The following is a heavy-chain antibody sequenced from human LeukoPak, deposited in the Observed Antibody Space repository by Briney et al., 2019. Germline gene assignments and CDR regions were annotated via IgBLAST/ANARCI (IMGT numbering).Heavy chain of an antibody. V-gene: IGHV3-7*03. CDR2: INKDGGEK. D-gene: IGHD1-26*01. J-gene: IGHJ4*02. Sequence: GGSLRLSCAASGFTFSSYWMSWVRQAPGKGLEWVANINKDGGEKYYVDSVKGRFTISRDNAKNSLYLQVNSLRADDTAVYYCVKDSPPRYSGSPPAYWGQGTLVTVSS. CDR3: VKDSPPRYSGSPPAY. CDR1: GFTFSSYW.